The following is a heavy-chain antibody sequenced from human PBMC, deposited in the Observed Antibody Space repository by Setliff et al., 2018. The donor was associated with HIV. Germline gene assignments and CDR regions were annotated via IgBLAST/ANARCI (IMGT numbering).Heavy chain of an antibody. V-gene: IGHV4-4*07. Sequence: SETLSLTCTASGDSSSSYYCNWIRQPAGKGLEWIGHMFISGSTNYNPSLKSRVTMSLDTSKNQFSLKLSSVTAADTAIYYCARGSRSHGGMFGYWGQGTRVTVSS. CDR3: ARGSRSHGGMFGY. CDR1: GDSSSSYY. J-gene: IGHJ4*02. CDR2: MFISGST. D-gene: IGHD6-13*01.